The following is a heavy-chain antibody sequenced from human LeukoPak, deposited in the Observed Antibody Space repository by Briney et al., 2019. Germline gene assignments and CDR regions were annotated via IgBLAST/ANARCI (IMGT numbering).Heavy chain of an antibody. J-gene: IGHJ3*02. CDR2: ISWNSGST. Sequence: SLRLSCAASGFTFDDYAMHWVRQAPGKGLEWVSGISWNSGSTGYADSVKGPFTISRDNAKNSLYLQMNSLRAEDTALYYCAKDTGHYGSGAFDIWGHGTMVTVSS. D-gene: IGHD3-10*01. CDR3: AKDTGHYGSGAFDI. V-gene: IGHV3-9*01. CDR1: GFTFDDYA.